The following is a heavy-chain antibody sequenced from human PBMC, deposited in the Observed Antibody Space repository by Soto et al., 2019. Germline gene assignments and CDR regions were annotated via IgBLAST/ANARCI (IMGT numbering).Heavy chain of an antibody. J-gene: IGHJ6*02. Sequence: WASVKVSCKASGFTFTSSAVQWVRQARGQRLEWIGWIVVGSGNTNYAQKFQERVTITRDMSTSTAYMELSSLRSEDTAVYYCAADPDIVATVSYYYGMDVWGQGTTVTVAS. D-gene: IGHD5-12*01. CDR3: AADPDIVATVSYYYGMDV. CDR1: GFTFTSSA. V-gene: IGHV1-58*01. CDR2: IVVGSGNT.